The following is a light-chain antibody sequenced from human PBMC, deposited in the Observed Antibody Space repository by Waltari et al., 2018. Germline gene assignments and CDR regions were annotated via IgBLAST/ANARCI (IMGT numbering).Light chain of an antibody. V-gene: IGKV1-12*01. Sequence: DIQMTQSPSSVSASIGDRVTITCRASHNINTWLAWYQQKPGKGPNLLIFGASSVQTGVPSRFSGSGSGTFFTLTINGLEPEDAATYFCLQGSSVPPTFGQGTIVEVK. CDR3: LQGSSVPPT. CDR2: GAS. J-gene: IGKJ1*01. CDR1: HNINTW.